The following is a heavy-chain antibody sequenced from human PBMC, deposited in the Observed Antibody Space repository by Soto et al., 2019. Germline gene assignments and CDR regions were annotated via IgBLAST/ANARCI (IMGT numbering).Heavy chain of an antibody. CDR2: IYYSGST. CDR3: ARQVVVVVAATRLFDY. J-gene: IGHJ4*02. D-gene: IGHD2-15*01. Sequence: SETLSLTCTVSGGSISSSSYYWGWIRQPPGKGLEWIGSIYYSGSTYYNPSLKSRVTISVDTSKNQFSLKLSSVTAADTAVYYGARQVVVVVAATRLFDYWGQGTLVTVSS. CDR1: GGSISSSSYY. V-gene: IGHV4-39*01.